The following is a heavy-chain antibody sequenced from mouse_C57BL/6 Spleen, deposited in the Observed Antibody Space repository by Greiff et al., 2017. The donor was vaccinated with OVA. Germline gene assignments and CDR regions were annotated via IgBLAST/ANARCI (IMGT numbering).Heavy chain of an antibody. CDR2: IYPGDGDT. Sequence: VQLQQSGAELVKPGASVKISCKASGYAFSSYWMNWVKQRPGKGLEWIGQIYPGDGDTNYNGKFKGKATLTADKSSSTAYMQLSSLTSEDSAVYFCARILRYLYWYFDVWGTGTTVTVSS. V-gene: IGHV1-80*01. CDR3: ARILRYLYWYFDV. J-gene: IGHJ1*03. CDR1: GYAFSSYW. D-gene: IGHD1-1*01.